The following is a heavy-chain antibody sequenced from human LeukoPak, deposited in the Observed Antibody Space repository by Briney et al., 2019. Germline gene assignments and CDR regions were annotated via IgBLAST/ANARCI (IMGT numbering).Heavy chain of an antibody. CDR1: GYTFTSYG. CDR3: VRDLGVDTSMIFFDF. V-gene: IGHV1-18*01. D-gene: IGHD5-18*01. Sequence: ASVRVSCKASGYTFTSYGISWVRQAPGQGLEWMGWISAYNGNTNYVQKFRGRVTMTTDISTSTAYMELRSLRSDDTAVFYCVRDLGVDTSMIFFDFWGQGTRVTVSS. J-gene: IGHJ4*02. CDR2: ISAYNGNT.